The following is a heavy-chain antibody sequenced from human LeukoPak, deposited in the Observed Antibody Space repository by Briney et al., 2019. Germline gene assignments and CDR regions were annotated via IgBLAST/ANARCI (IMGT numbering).Heavy chain of an antibody. V-gene: IGHV1-69*13. J-gene: IGHJ4*02. D-gene: IGHD3-10*01. CDR2: TIPIFGTA. Sequence: SVKVSCKASGGTFSSYAISWVRQAPGQGLEWMGGTIPIFGTANYAQKFQGRVTITADESTSTAYMELSSLRSEDTAVYYCAGRDGSGSNDFDYWGQGTLVTVSS. CDR3: AGRDGSGSNDFDY. CDR1: GGTFSSYA.